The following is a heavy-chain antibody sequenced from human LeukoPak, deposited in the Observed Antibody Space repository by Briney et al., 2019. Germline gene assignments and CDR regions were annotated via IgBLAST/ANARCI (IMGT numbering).Heavy chain of an antibody. CDR2: ISDHNGNT. CDR3: ARRSSSWYAFDS. D-gene: IGHD6-13*01. CDR1: GYTFTPCG. J-gene: IGHJ4*02. Sequence: ASVKVSCKASGYTFTPCGISWVRQAPGQGLEWMGWISDHNGNTNYAQKLQGRVTMTTDTSTNTAYMELRSLRSDDTAVYYCARRSSSWYAFDSWGQGTLVTVSS. V-gene: IGHV1-18*01.